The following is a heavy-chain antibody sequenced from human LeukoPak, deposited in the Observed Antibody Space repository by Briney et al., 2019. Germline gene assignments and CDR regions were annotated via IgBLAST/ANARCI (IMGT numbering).Heavy chain of an antibody. CDR1: GGTFSSYA. J-gene: IGHJ5*02. D-gene: IGHD3-22*01. CDR3: ARGQNYYDSSGYYYWFDP. Sequence: SVKVSCKASGGTFSSYAISWVRQAPGQGLEWMGGIIPIFGTANYAQKFQGRVTITADESTSTAYMELSSLRSEDTAVYYCARGQNYYDSSGYYYWFDPWGQGALVTVSS. V-gene: IGHV1-69*13. CDR2: IIPIFGTA.